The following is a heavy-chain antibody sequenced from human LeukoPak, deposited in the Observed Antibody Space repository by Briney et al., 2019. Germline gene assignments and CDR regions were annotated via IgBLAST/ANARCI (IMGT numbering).Heavy chain of an antibody. J-gene: IGHJ6*03. CDR1: GFTFSSYS. V-gene: IGHV3-23*01. Sequence: PGGSLRLSCAASGFTFSSYSMNWVRQAPGKGLQWVSAISGSGTQTYYADSVKGRFTISRDNSKNTLYLQMNSLRAEDTAEYYCAKNPVSSHPWQYYMDVWGKGTTVTISS. CDR2: ISGSGTQT. CDR3: AKNPVSSHPWQYYMDV.